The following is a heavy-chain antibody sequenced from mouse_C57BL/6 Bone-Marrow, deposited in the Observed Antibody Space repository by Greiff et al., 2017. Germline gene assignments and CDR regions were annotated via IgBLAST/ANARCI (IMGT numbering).Heavy chain of an antibody. V-gene: IGHV3-1*01. D-gene: IGHD1-1*01. CDR1: GYSITSGYD. Sequence: EVKLQESGPGMVKPSQSLSLTCTVTGYSITSGYDWHWIRHFPGNKLEWMGYIRYSGSTNYNQSLKSRIPITHYTSKNHFFLKLNSVTTEDTATYYGARGYYGSPPWFAYWGQGTLVTVSA. J-gene: IGHJ3*01. CDR3: ARGYYGSPPWFAY. CDR2: IRYSGST.